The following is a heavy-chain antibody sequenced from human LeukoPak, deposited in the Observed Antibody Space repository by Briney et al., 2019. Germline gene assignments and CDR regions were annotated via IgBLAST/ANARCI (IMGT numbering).Heavy chain of an antibody. J-gene: IGHJ4*02. D-gene: IGHD6-19*01. V-gene: IGHV3-15*01. CDR3: TTGDRGWQDY. CDR2: IKRNTDTGTT. Sequence: GGSLRLSCAASGLSYSNAWMSWVRQGPGKGLEWVAHIKRNTDTGTTNYGASVEGRFTVSRDDSKNTLYLQMNSLKIEDTAVYYCTTGDRGWQDYWGQGTLVTVSS. CDR1: GLSYSNAW.